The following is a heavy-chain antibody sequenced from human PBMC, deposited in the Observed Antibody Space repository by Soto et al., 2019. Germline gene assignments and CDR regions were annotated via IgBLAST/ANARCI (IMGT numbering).Heavy chain of an antibody. CDR2: ISYDGSNK. Sequence: GGSLRLSCAASGFTFSSYGMHWVRQAPGKGLEWVAVISYDGSNKYYADSVKGRFTISRDNSKNTLYLQMNSLRAEDTALYYCAKDLDFWYSSVPDRWGQGTLVTVSS. J-gene: IGHJ5*02. CDR1: GFTFSSYG. D-gene: IGHD6-25*01. CDR3: AKDLDFWYSSVPDR. V-gene: IGHV3-30*18.